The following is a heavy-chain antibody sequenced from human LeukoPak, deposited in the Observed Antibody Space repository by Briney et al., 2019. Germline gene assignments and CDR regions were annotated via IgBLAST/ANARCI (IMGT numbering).Heavy chain of an antibody. CDR1: GFTFSSYW. D-gene: IGHD6-19*01. J-gene: IGHJ6*03. V-gene: IGHV3-7*03. CDR2: IKQDGSEK. Sequence: GGSLRLSCAASGFTFSSYWMSWVRQAPGKGLEWVANIKQDGSEKYYVDSVKGRFTISRDNAKNSLYLQMNSLKTEDTAVYYCARGVGQWLVRPAGYYYMDVWGKGTTVTVSS. CDR3: ARGVGQWLVRPAGYYYMDV.